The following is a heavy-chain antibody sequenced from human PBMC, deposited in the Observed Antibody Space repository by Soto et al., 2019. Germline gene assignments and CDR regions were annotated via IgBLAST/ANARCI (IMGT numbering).Heavy chain of an antibody. J-gene: IGHJ4*02. CDR3: ARKIRDYNFDY. CDR2: INPTSGGT. D-gene: IGHD4-17*01. CDR1: GYTFTGYY. V-gene: IGHV1-2*02. Sequence: ASVKVSCKASGYTFTGYYLHWVRQAPGQGLEWMGWINPTSGGTKYAQKFQGRVTMTRDTSISTAYMELISLTSDDTAVFYCARKIRDYNFDYWGQGTLVTVYS.